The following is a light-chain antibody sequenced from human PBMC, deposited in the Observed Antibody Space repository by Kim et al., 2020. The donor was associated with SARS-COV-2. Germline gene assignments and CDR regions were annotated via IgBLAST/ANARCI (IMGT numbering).Light chain of an antibody. CDR3: NSRDSSGNHVV. V-gene: IGLV3-19*01. CDR1: SLRTYY. CDR2: GKK. J-gene: IGLJ2*01. Sequence: ALGQTVRITCQGDSLRTYYATWYQQKPGQAPVLVIYGKKKRPSGIPDRFSGSSSGNTASLTITGAQAEDEADYYCNSRDSSGNHVVFGGGTKLTVL.